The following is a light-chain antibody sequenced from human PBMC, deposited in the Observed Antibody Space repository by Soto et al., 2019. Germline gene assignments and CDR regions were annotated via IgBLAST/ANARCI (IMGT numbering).Light chain of an antibody. J-gene: IGLJ1*01. V-gene: IGLV2-14*01. CDR2: DVS. CDR3: SSYTSSSTYV. Sequence: QSVLAQPASGSGSPGQSITISCTGTSSDVGGYNYVSWYQQHPGNAPKLMIYDVSNRPSGVSNRFSGSKSGNTASLTISGLQAEDEADYYCSSYTSSSTYVFGTGTKVT. CDR1: SSDVGGYNY.